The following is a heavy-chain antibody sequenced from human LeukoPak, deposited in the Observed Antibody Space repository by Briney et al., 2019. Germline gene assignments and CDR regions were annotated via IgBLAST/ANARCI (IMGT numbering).Heavy chain of an antibody. CDR1: GFTFSNYA. D-gene: IGHD3-10*01. Sequence: GGSLRLSCAASGFTFSNYAMTWVRQAPGKGLEWVSGIGVSGGETFYADSVKGRFTISRDNSKNTLYVQMNSLRAEDTAIYYCAKGGTKGPGGQLWLFAYWGQGTLVTVSS. CDR2: IGVSGGET. V-gene: IGHV3-23*01. CDR3: AKGGTKGPGGQLWLFAY. J-gene: IGHJ4*02.